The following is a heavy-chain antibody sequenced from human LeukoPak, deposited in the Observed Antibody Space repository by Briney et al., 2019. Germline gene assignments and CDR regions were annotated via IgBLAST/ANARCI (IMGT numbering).Heavy chain of an antibody. CDR2: IIPIFGTA. Sequence: ASVKVSYKASGGTFSSYAISWVRQAPGQGLEWMGGIIPIFGTANYAQKFQGRVTITADESTSTAYMELSSLRSEDTAVYYCARAEWELPRDYHYMDVWGRGTTVTVSS. CDR3: ARAEWELPRDYHYMDV. J-gene: IGHJ6*03. CDR1: GGTFSSYA. D-gene: IGHD1-26*01. V-gene: IGHV1-69*13.